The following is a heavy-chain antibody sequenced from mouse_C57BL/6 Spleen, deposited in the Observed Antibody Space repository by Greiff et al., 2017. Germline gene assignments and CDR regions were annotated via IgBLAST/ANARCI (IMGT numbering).Heavy chain of an antibody. CDR3: ARLFGYDRDWYFDV. V-gene: IGHV5-6*01. D-gene: IGHD2-2*01. CDR2: ISSGGSYT. J-gene: IGHJ1*03. Sequence: EVKLMESGGDLVKPGGSLKLSCAASGFTFSSYGMSWVRQTPDKRLEWVATISSGGSYTYYPDSVKGRFTISRDNAKNTLYLQMSSLKSEDTAMYYCARLFGYDRDWYFDVWGTGTTVTVSS. CDR1: GFTFSSYG.